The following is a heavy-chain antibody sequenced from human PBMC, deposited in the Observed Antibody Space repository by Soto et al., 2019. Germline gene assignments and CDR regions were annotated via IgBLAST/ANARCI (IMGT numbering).Heavy chain of an antibody. CDR1: GGSLSGYY. J-gene: IGHJ4*02. D-gene: IGHD3-22*01. V-gene: IGHV4-34*01. CDR2: INHSGST. Sequence: QVQLQQWGAGLLKPSETLSLTCAVYGGSLSGYYWSWIRQPPGRGLEWIGEINHSGSTDYNPSLKSRVTILVYTSKNQFSLMLSSVTAADTAVYYCTYYDSSGDYFDYWGQGTLVTVSS. CDR3: TYYDSSGDYFDY.